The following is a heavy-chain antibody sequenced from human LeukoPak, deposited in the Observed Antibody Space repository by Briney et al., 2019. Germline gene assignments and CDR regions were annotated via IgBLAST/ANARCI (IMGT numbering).Heavy chain of an antibody. D-gene: IGHD6-19*01. CDR3: ARVLNIAVAAFDAFDI. J-gene: IGHJ3*02. CDR2: IYYSGST. CDR1: GGSISSYY. Sequence: SETLSLTCTVSGGSISSYYWSWIRQPPGKGLEWIGYIYYSGSTNYNPSLKSRVTISVDTSKNQFSLKLSSVTAADTAVYYCARVLNIAVAAFDAFDIWGQGTMVTVSS. V-gene: IGHV4-59*01.